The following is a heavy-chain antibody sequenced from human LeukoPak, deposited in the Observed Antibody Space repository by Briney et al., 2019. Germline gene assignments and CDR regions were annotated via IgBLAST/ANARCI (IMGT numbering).Heavy chain of an antibody. CDR2: IRGKSDNYAT. CDR3: ARHMMDSGRFSDY. J-gene: IGHJ4*02. V-gene: IGHV3-73*01. D-gene: IGHD1-26*01. Sequence: PGGSLRLSCAASGFTFSGSAIHWVRQASGKGLEWVGRIRGKSDNYATAYAASVKGRFTISRDDSENTAYLQMNSLKTEDTAVYYCARHMMDSGRFSDYWGQGTRVTVSS. CDR1: GFTFSGSA.